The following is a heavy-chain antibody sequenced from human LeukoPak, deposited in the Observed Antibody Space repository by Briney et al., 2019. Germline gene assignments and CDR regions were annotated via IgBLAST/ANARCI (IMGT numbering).Heavy chain of an antibody. J-gene: IGHJ4*02. CDR2: INTSGST. CDR3: ARDLAYGSGMGYFDH. CDR1: GGSISSYY. Sequence: PSETLSLTCTVSGGSISSYYWSWIRQPAGKGLEWIGRINTSGSTNYNPSLKSRVTMSVDTSKNQFSLKLSSVTAADTAVYYCARDLAYGSGMGYFDHWGQGTLVTVSS. D-gene: IGHD3-10*01. V-gene: IGHV4-4*07.